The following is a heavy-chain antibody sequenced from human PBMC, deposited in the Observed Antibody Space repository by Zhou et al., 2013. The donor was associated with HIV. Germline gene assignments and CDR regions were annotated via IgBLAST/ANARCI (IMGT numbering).Heavy chain of an antibody. J-gene: IGHJ6*03. CDR3: ARRLADYYYYMDV. V-gene: IGHV1-2*02. CDR2: INPNSGGT. D-gene: IGHD2-21*01. Sequence: QVQLVQSGAEVKKPGASVKVSCKASGYTFTAYYLHWLRQAPGQGLEWMGWINPNSGGTEYAQTFQGRVIMTRDTSISTAYMELSRLGSDDTALYYCARRLADYYYYMDVWGQGTAVTVSS. CDR1: GYTFTAYY.